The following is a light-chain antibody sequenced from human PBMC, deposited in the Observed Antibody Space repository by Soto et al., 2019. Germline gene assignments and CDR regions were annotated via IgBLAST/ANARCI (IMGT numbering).Light chain of an antibody. V-gene: IGKV3-20*01. CDR2: GAS. Sequence: EIGLTQSPDTLSLSPGETATLSCRARQTVRSTYLAWYQQKPGQAHRLLIYGASTRATGIPDRFSGSGSGTDFTLTISRLEPEDFAVYYCQQFGTSPPLTFGGGTKVE. J-gene: IGKJ4*01. CDR3: QQFGTSPPLT. CDR1: QTVRSTY.